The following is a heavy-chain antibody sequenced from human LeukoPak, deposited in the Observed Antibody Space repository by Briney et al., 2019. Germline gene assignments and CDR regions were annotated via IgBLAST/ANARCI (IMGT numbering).Heavy chain of an antibody. CDR3: ARDPRGPTGYDHSGRDTFDY. CDR1: GFTFSSYW. CDR2: ISYDGTMT. Sequence: PGGSLRLSCAASGFTFSSYWMHWVRQAPGKGLEWVSGISYDGTMTYYSDSLKGRFTNSRDNSKNTLYLQMNSLRVEDTAVYYCARDPRGPTGYDHSGRDTFDYWGQGTLVTVSS. J-gene: IGHJ4*02. D-gene: IGHD1-14*01. V-gene: IGHV3-30*03.